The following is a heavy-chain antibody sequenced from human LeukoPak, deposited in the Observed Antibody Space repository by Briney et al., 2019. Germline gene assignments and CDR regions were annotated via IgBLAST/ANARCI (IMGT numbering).Heavy chain of an antibody. Sequence: SETLSLTCAVYGGSFSGYYWGWIRQPPGKGLEWIGEINHSGSTNYNPSLKSRVTISVDTSKNQFSLKLSSVTAADTAVYYCARAEYSYGFDYWGQGTLVTVSS. CDR1: GGSFSGYY. J-gene: IGHJ4*02. CDR2: INHSGST. V-gene: IGHV4-34*01. CDR3: ARAEYSYGFDY. D-gene: IGHD5-18*01.